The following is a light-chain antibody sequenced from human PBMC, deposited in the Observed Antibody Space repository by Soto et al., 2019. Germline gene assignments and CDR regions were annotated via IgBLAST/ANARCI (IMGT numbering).Light chain of an antibody. Sequence: QSVLTQPPSVSGAPGQRVTISCTGSSSNIGAGYDVHWYQQLPGTAPKLLIYGNSNRPSGVPDRFSGSKSGTSASLAITGLQAEGEADYYCQSYDSSLSVFGTGTKVTVL. CDR2: GNS. V-gene: IGLV1-40*01. J-gene: IGLJ1*01. CDR1: SSNIGAGYD. CDR3: QSYDSSLSV.